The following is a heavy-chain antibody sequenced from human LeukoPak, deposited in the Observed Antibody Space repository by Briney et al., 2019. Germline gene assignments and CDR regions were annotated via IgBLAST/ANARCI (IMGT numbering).Heavy chain of an antibody. D-gene: IGHD3-3*01. CDR2: IRYDGSDS. Sequence: GGSLRLSCSAFEYTFSNYAMHWVRQAPGKGLDWVAFIRYDGSDSYYTDSVKGRFTISRDDSKKTLYLQMNSLRTEDTAVYYCALLGVVIPPDTYDVWGQGTLVTVSS. CDR1: EYTFSNYA. J-gene: IGHJ3*01. V-gene: IGHV3-30*02. CDR3: ALLGVVIPPDTYDV.